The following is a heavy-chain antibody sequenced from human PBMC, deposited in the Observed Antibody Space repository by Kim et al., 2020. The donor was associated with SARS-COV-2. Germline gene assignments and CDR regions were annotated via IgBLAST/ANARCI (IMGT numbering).Heavy chain of an antibody. CDR2: ISYDGSNK. CDR1: GFTFSSCA. J-gene: IGHJ4*01. CDR3: ARDPLALLRGHTYFDY. Sequence: GGSLRLSCAASGFTFSSCAIHWVRQAPGKGLEWVAVISYDGSNKYYADSVKGRFTISRDNSKNTLYLQMNSLRAEDTALYYCARDPLALLRGHTYFDY. D-gene: IGHD3-10*01. V-gene: IGHV3-30-3*01.